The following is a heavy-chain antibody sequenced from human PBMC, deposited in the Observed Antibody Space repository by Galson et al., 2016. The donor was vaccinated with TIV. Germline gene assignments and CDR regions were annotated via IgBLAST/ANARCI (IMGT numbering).Heavy chain of an antibody. CDR1: GGSLSDYY. CDR3: ARVRRGNVGVVDATDAFDI. CDR2: INHSGHT. Sequence: VYGGSLSDYYWSWIRQPPGKGLEWIGEINHSGHTHHNPSLKSRVTISLDTSKYQFSLTLTSVTAADTALFYCARVRRGNVGVVDATDAFDIWDQGTMVTVSS. V-gene: IGHV4-34*01. D-gene: IGHD2-15*01. J-gene: IGHJ3*02.